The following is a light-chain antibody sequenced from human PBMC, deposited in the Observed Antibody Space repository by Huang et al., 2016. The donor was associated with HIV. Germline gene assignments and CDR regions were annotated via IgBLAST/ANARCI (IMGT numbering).Light chain of an antibody. CDR1: QGVSNN. CDR2: GSS. CDR3: QHYNNWPPWT. V-gene: IGKV3D-15*01. Sequence: EIVMTQSPATLSVSPGERATLSCRASQGVSNNIAWYQQKPGQTPRLLINGSSTRATGIGAKFSGRGSGTDFTLTITSLQPEDSAVYYCQHYNNWPPWTFGPGTQVEI. J-gene: IGKJ1*01.